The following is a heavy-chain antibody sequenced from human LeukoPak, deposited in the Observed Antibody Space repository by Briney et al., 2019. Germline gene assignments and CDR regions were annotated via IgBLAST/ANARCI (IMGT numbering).Heavy chain of an antibody. J-gene: IGHJ6*02. CDR2: MNPNSGNT. D-gene: IGHD6-13*01. V-gene: IGHV1-8*02. Sequence: GASVKVSCKASGYTFTNYDINWVRQATGQGLEWMGWMNPNSGNTGYAQKFQGRVTMTRNTSISTAYMELSSLRSEDTAVYYCARGQSSSWYWYYYYGMDVWGQGTTVTVSS. CDR3: ARGQSSSWYWYYYYGMDV. CDR1: GYTFTNYD.